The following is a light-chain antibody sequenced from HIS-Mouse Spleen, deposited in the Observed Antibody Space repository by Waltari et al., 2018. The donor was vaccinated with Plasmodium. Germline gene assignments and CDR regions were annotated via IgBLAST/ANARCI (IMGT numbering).Light chain of an antibody. CDR3: SSYAGSNNLV. J-gene: IGLJ2*01. Sequence: QSALTQPPSASGSPGQSVTIPCPGTRRDVGGSNYVPWYQQHPGKAPKLMIYEVSTRPSGVPDRFSGSKSGNTASLTVSGLQAEDEADYYCSSYAGSNNLVFGGGTKLTVL. V-gene: IGLV2-8*01. CDR1: RRDVGGSNY. CDR2: EVS.